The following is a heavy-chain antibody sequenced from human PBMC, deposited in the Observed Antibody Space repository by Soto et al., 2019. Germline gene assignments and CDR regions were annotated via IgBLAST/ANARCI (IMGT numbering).Heavy chain of an antibody. V-gene: IGHV3-30-3*01. D-gene: IGHD2-2*01. CDR3: ARGDDIVVVPAAIEGYYGMDV. Sequence: GGSLRLSCAASGFTFSSYAMHWVRQAPGKGLEWVAVISYDGSNKYYADSVKGRFTISRDNSKNTLYLQMNSLRAEDTAVYYCARGDDIVVVPAAIEGYYGMDVWGQGTTVTVSS. CDR1: GFTFSSYA. CDR2: ISYDGSNK. J-gene: IGHJ6*02.